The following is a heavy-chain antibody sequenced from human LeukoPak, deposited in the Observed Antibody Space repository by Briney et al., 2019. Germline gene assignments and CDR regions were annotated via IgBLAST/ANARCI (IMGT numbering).Heavy chain of an antibody. CDR2: IRYDGSNK. CDR3: AKDRIVVVPAAIDY. Sequence: GGSLRLSCAASGFTFSSYAMSWVRQAPGKGLEWVAFIRYDGSNKYYADSVKGRFTISRDNSKNTLYLQMNSLRAEDTAVYYCAKDRIVVVPAAIDYWGQETLVTVSS. J-gene: IGHJ4*02. V-gene: IGHV3-30*02. D-gene: IGHD2-2*01. CDR1: GFTFSSYA.